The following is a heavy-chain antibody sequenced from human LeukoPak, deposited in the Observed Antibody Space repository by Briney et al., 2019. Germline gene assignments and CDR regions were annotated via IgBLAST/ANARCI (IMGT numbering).Heavy chain of an antibody. J-gene: IGHJ4*02. CDR3: ARLGPNGYFDY. CDR1: GGTFSSYA. D-gene: IGHD2-8*01. Sequence: SVKVSCKASGGTFSSYAISWVRQAPGQGLEWMGRIIPILGIANYAQKFQGRVTITADKSTSTAYMELSGLRSEDTAVYYCARLGPNGYFDYWGQGTLVTVSS. CDR2: IIPILGIA. V-gene: IGHV1-69*04.